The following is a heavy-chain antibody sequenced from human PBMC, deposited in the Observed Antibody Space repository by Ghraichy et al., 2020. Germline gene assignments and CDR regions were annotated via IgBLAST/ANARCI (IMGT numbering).Heavy chain of an antibody. CDR3: ARDRIAVAVTGGHAFDI. Sequence: SETLSLTCTVSGGSISSSSYYWGWIRQPPGKGLEWIGSIYYSGSTYYNPSLKSRVTISVDTSKNQFSLKLSSVTAADTAVYYCARDRIAVAVTGGHAFDIWGQGTMVTVSS. CDR2: IYYSGST. D-gene: IGHD6-19*01. CDR1: GGSISSSSYY. J-gene: IGHJ3*02. V-gene: IGHV4-39*07.